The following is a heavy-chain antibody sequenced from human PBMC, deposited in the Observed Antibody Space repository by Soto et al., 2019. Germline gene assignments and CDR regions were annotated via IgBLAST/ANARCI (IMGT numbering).Heavy chain of an antibody. CDR3: ARGESYDIGEGRHYYYYMDV. CDR2: INHSGST. V-gene: IGHV4-34*01. J-gene: IGHJ6*03. Sequence: QVQLQQWGAGLLKPSETLSLTCAVYGGSFSGYYWSWIRQPPGKGLEWIGEINHSGSTNYNPSLKSRVTISVDTSKNQFSLKLSSVTAADTAVYYCARGESYDIGEGRHYYYYMDVWGKGTTVTVSS. D-gene: IGHD3-9*01. CDR1: GGSFSGYY.